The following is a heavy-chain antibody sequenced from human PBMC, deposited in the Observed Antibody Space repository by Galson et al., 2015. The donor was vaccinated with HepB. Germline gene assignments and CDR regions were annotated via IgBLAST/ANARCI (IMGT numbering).Heavy chain of an antibody. Sequence: SVKVSCKASGYTFTSYDINWVRQATGQGLEWMGWMNPNSGNTGYAQKFQGRVTMTRNTSISTAYMEPSSLRSEDTAVYYCARVVAAGLYYYYYYMDVWGKGTTVTVSS. CDR1: GYTFTSYD. CDR2: MNPNSGNT. CDR3: ARVVAAGLYYYYYYMDV. D-gene: IGHD6-13*01. J-gene: IGHJ6*03. V-gene: IGHV1-8*01.